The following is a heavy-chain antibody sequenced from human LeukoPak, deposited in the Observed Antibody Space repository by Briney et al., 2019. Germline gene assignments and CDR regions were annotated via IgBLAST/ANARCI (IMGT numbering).Heavy chain of an antibody. J-gene: IGHJ4*02. V-gene: IGHV3-21*06. D-gene: IGHD4-17*01. CDR3: ASGIYGDYIDY. CDR1: GFTFSNNS. Sequence: PGGSLRLSCTVSGFTFSNNSMNWVRQAPGKGLEWVSSISSSGHYIYHADSVKGRFTISRDNAKNSLYLQMNSLRAEDTAVYYCASGIYGDYIDYWGQGTLVTVSS. CDR2: ISSSGHYI.